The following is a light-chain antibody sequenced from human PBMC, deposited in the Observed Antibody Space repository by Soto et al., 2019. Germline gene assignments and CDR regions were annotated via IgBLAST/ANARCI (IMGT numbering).Light chain of an antibody. CDR3: SSYTSGGNYV. Sequence: QSVLTQPASVSGSPGQSIAISCTATSSDVGGYNYVSWYQHHPGKAPKLMIYDVSNRPSGVSDRFSGSKSGNTASLTISGLQAEDEADYYCSSYTSGGNYVFGTGTQLTVL. J-gene: IGLJ7*01. CDR2: DVS. V-gene: IGLV2-14*03. CDR1: SSDVGGYNY.